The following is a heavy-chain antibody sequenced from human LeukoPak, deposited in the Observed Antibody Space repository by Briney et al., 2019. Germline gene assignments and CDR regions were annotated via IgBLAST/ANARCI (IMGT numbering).Heavy chain of an antibody. CDR3: AREGSGNYYYMDV. J-gene: IGHJ6*03. D-gene: IGHD3-10*01. Sequence: GGSLRRSCAASGFTFSSYSMNWVRQAPGKGLEWVSSISSSSSYIYYADSVKGRFTISRDNAKNSLYLQMNSLRAEDTAVYYCAREGSGNYYYMDVWGKGTTVTVSS. CDR1: GFTFSSYS. CDR2: ISSSSSYI. V-gene: IGHV3-21*01.